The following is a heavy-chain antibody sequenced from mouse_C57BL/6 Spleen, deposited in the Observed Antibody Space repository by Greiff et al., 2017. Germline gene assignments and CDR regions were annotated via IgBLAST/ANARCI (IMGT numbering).Heavy chain of an antibody. D-gene: IGHD2-3*01. J-gene: IGHJ2*01. Sequence: VQLQQSGAELARPGASVKLSCKASGYTLTSYGISWVKQRTGQGLEWIGEIYPRSGNTYYNEKLKGKATLTADKSSSTAYMELRSLTSEDSAVYFCAKIGDDGNYFDYWGQGTTLTVSS. V-gene: IGHV1-81*01. CDR1: GYTLTSYG. CDR2: IYPRSGNT. CDR3: AKIGDDGNYFDY.